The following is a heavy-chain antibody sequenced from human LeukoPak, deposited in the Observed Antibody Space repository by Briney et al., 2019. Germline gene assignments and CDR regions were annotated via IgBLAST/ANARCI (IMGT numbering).Heavy chain of an antibody. CDR3: ARGPNGDLDY. CDR2: IYYSGST. J-gene: IGHJ4*02. V-gene: IGHV4-59*01. CDR1: GGSFSGYY. D-gene: IGHD4-17*01. Sequence: KPSETLSLTCAVYGGSFSGYYWSWIRQPPGKGLEWIGYIYYSGSTNYNPSLKSRVTISVDTSKNQFSLKLSSVTAADTAVYYCARGPNGDLDYWGQGTLVTVSS.